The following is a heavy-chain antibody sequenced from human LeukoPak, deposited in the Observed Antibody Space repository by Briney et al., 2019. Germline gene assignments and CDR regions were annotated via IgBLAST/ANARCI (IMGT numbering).Heavy chain of an antibody. CDR2: ISGRKGNT. D-gene: IGHD5-18*01. Sequence: ASVKVSCKASGYTFTSYGIRWVRQAPGQGLEWMGWISGRKGNTQYAENLQGRVTMTRDTSTTTAYMELRSLRSDDTAVYYCARRGDGYSYGAGFYYYYMDVWGEGTTVTV. J-gene: IGHJ6*03. CDR1: GYTFTSYG. V-gene: IGHV1-18*01. CDR3: ARRGDGYSYGAGFYYYYMDV.